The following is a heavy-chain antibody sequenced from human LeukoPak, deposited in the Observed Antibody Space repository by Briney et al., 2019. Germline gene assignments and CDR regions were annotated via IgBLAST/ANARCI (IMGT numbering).Heavy chain of an antibody. V-gene: IGHV3-48*03. CDR2: ISSSGSTI. CDR3: ARAGGFGELKY. J-gene: IGHJ4*02. CDR1: GFTFSSYE. D-gene: IGHD3-10*01. Sequence: GGSLRLSCAASGFTFSSYEMNWVRQAPGKGLEWVSYISSSGSTIYYADSVKGRFTISRDNAKNSLYLQMNSLRAEDTAVYYCARAGGFGELKYWGQGTLVTVSS.